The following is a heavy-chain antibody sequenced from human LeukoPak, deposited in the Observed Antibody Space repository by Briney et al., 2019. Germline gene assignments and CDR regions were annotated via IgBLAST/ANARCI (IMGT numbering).Heavy chain of an antibody. CDR3: ARQLGHYYFDY. CDR1: GYSFTSYW. D-gene: IGHD1/OR15-1a*01. V-gene: IGHV5-51*01. Sequence: GEPLKISCKGSGYSFTSYWIGLVRQIRGKGLEWLGIIYPGDSDTRYSPSFQGQVTISSDKSTSTAYLQWSSLKASDTAMYYCARQLGHYYFDYWGQGTLVTVSS. J-gene: IGHJ4*02. CDR2: IYPGDSDT.